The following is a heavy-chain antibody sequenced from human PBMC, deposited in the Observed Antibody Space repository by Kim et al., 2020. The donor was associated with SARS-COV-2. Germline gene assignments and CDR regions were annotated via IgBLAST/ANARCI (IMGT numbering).Heavy chain of an antibody. CDR3: ASGSIAVAGPIDD. CDR2: ISYDGGDK. CDR1: AFARSSFA. J-gene: IGHJ4*02. V-gene: IGHV3-30*04. D-gene: IGHD6-19*01. Sequence: GGSLRLSCAASAFARSSFAAHWVRQAPGKGLEWVALISYDGGDKYYADFVKGRFTIFRDNSKNTIYLQMNSLRVEDTAVYYCASGSIAVAGPIDDWGRGTLITVSS.